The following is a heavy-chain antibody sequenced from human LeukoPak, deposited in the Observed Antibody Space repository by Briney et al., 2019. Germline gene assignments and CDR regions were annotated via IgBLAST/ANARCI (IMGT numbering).Heavy chain of an antibody. D-gene: IGHD4-11*01. CDR2: ISSRGGSS. V-gene: IGHV3-23*01. J-gene: IGHJ4*02. CDR1: GFTFSNYV. Sequence: GGSLRLSCAASGFTFSNYVMNWVRQAPGRGLEWVSAISSRGGSSYYADSVKGRFTLSRDNSKNTLYLQMNSLRAEDTAVYYCAKGEMTTATPFDYWGQGTLVTVSS. CDR3: AKGEMTTATPFDY.